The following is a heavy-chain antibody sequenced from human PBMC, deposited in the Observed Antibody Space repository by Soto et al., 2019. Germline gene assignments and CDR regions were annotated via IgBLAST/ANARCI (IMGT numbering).Heavy chain of an antibody. CDR2: IIPIFGTA. V-gene: IGHV1-69*13. D-gene: IGHD3-22*01. J-gene: IGHJ5*02. CDR1: GVTFSSYA. CDR3: ARWSQCDRRGPCLNDGNWFDP. Sequence: ASVKVSCKASGVTFSSYAISWVRQAPVQGLEWMGWIIPIFGTANYAQKFQGRVTITADESPSTAYMELSSLRSEDTAVYYCARWSQCDRRGPCLNDGNWFDPW.